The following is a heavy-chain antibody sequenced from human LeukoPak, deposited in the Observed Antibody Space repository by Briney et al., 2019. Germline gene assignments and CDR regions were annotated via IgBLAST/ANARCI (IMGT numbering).Heavy chain of an antibody. Sequence: PGGSLRLSCAASGFTFSSYSMNWVRQAPGKGLEWVGRIKSKTDGGTTDYAAPVKGRFTISRDDSKNTLYLQMNSLKTEDTAVYYCTTDQQYRWEPGDYWGQGTLVTVSS. J-gene: IGHJ4*02. CDR1: GFTFSSYS. CDR3: TTDQQYRWEPGDY. CDR2: IKSKTDGGTT. D-gene: IGHD1-26*01. V-gene: IGHV3-15*01.